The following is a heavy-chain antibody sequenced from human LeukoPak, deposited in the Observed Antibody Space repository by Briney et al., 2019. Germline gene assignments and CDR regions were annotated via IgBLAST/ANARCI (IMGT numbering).Heavy chain of an antibody. V-gene: IGHV1-8*01. J-gene: IGHJ4*02. Sequence: ASVKVSCKVSGYTLTELSMHWVRQATGQGLEWMGWMNPNGGNTDYAQKFQGRVTMTRNTSISTAYMELSSLRSEDTAVYYCEIYSGYDSYWGQGTLVTVSS. D-gene: IGHD5-12*01. CDR2: MNPNGGNT. CDR1: GYTLTELS. CDR3: EIYSGYDSY.